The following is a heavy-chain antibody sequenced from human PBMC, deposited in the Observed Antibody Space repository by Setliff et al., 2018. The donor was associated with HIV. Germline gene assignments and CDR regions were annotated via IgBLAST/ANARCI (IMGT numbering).Heavy chain of an antibody. D-gene: IGHD4-4*01. CDR3: ARDAPLYSNYVGYFDY. J-gene: IGHJ4*02. CDR1: GFTFSDYY. Sequence: GGYLRLSCAASGFTFSDYYMSWIRQAPGKGLEWVAYIFSSGSGSTIYYADSVKGRFTISRDNAKNSLYLQMNSLRAEDTAVYYCARDAPLYSNYVGYFDYWGQGTLVTVSS. CDR2: IFSSGSGSTI. V-gene: IGHV3-11*01.